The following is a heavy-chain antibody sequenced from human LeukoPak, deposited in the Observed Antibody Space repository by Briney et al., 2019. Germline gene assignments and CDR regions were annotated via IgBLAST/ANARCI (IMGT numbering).Heavy chain of an antibody. CDR3: AKVTVSSYYDSSGYLEAYYFDY. J-gene: IGHJ4*02. V-gene: IGHV3-9*01. CDR2: ISWNSGSI. CDR1: GFTFDDYA. Sequence: GRSLRLSCAASGFTFDDYAMHWVRQAPGKGLEWVSGISWNSGSIGYADSVKGRFTISRDNSKNTLYLQMNSLRAEDTAVYYCAKVTVSSYYDSSGYLEAYYFDYWGQGTLVTVSS. D-gene: IGHD3-22*01.